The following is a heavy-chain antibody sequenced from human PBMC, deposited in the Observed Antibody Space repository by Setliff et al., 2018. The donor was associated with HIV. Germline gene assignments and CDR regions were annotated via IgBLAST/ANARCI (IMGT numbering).Heavy chain of an antibody. CDR2: ISSSGSTI. Sequence: GGSLRLSCAASGFTFSGYEMNWVRQAPGKGLEWVSHISSSGSTIYYADSVKGRFTISRDNAKNSLFLQMNSLRAEDTAVYYCARSSTLPWELPYSDYWGQGTLVTVSS. D-gene: IGHD1-26*01. CDR3: ARSSTLPWELPYSDY. V-gene: IGHV3-48*03. J-gene: IGHJ4*02. CDR1: GFTFSGYE.